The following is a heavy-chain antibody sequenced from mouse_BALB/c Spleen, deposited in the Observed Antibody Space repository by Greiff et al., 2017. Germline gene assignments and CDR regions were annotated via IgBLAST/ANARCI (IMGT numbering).Heavy chain of an antibody. CDR3: ASAHYYGSSTGFAY. J-gene: IGHJ3*01. CDR2: ISDGGSYT. Sequence: DVKLVESGGGLVKPGGSLKLSCAASGFTFSDYYMYWVRQTPEKRLEWVATISDGGSYTYYPDSVKGRFTISRDNAKNNLYLQMSSLKSEDTAMYYCASAHYYGSSTGFAYWGQGTLVTVSA. CDR1: GFTFSDYY. V-gene: IGHV5-4*02. D-gene: IGHD1-1*01.